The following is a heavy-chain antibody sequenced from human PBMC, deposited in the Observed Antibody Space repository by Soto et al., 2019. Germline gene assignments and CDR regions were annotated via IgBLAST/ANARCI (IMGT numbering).Heavy chain of an antibody. V-gene: IGHV4-31*03. J-gene: IGHJ6*02. CDR3: ARDGGAEGDYYYGMDV. CDR1: GGSISSGGYY. CDR2: IYYSGST. D-gene: IGHD1-26*01. Sequence: PSETLSLTCTVSGGSISSGGYYWSWIRQHPGKGLEWIGYIYYSGSTYYNPSLKSRVTISVDTSKNQFSLKLSSVTAADTAVYYCARDGGAEGDYYYGMDVWGQGTTVTVSS.